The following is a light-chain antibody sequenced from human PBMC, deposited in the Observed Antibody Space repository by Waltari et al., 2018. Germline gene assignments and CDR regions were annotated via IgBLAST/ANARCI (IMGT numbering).Light chain of an antibody. CDR3: QQSYSTLWT. J-gene: IGKJ1*01. Sequence: DIQMTKSPSSLPAAVGDRVTNTCRASQSISSYLNWYQQKPGKAPKLLIYAASSLQSGVPSRFSGSGSGTDFTLTISSLQPEDFATYYCQQSYSTLWTFGQGTKVEIK. V-gene: IGKV1-39*01. CDR1: QSISSY. CDR2: AAS.